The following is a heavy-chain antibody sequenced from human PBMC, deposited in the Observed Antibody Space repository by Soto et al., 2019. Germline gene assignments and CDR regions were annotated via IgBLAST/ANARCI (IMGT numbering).Heavy chain of an antibody. J-gene: IGHJ4*02. V-gene: IGHV4-39*01. D-gene: IGHD1-26*01. CDR1: GCSISSSNYH. CDR2: IYYTGST. Sequence: PSEALSLPCTFSGCSISSSNYHWGWIRQAPGKGLEWIGNIYYTGSTYYNPSLISRVTVSVDTSKNQFSLRLTSVTAADSATYYCARRLVGAVKGFDYWGQGALVPVSS. CDR3: ARRLVGAVKGFDY.